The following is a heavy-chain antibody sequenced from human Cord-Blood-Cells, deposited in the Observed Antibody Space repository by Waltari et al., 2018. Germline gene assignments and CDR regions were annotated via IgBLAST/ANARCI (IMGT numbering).Heavy chain of an antibody. D-gene: IGHD2-8*01. CDR1: GFTFSSYW. Sequence: EVQLVESGGGLVQPGGSLRLSCAASGFTFSSYWMSWVRQAPGKGLEWVANIKQDGSEKYYVDSVKGRFTISRDNAKNSLYLQMNSLRAEDTAVYYCARDCMTLYYYYGMDVWGQGTTVTVSS. J-gene: IGHJ6*02. CDR3: ARDCMTLYYYYGMDV. CDR2: IKQDGSEK. V-gene: IGHV3-7*01.